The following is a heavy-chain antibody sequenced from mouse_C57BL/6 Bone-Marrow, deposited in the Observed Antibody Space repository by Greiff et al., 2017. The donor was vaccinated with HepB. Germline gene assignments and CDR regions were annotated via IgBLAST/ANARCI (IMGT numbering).Heavy chain of an antibody. J-gene: IGHJ3*01. CDR2: FYPGSGSI. CDR1: GYTFTEYT. D-gene: IGHD4-1*01. Sequence: QVQLQQSGAELVKPGASVKLSCKASGYTFTEYTIHWVKQRSGQGLEWIGWFYPGSGSIKYNEKFKDKATLTADKASSTVYMELSRLTSEDSAVYFCARHEDGAPNWGLAWFAYWGQGTLVTVSA. CDR3: ARHEDGAPNWGLAWFAY. V-gene: IGHV1-62-2*01.